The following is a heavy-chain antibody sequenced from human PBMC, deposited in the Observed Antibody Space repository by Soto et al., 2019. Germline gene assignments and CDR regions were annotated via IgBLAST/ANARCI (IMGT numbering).Heavy chain of an antibody. CDR1: GGTFSSYA. D-gene: IGHD6-13*01. Sequence: VASVKVSCKASGGTFSSYAISWVRQAPGQGLEWMGGIIPIFGTANYAQKFQGRVTITADKSTSTAYMELSSLRSEDTAVYYCAREPYSSSWKNWFDPWGQGTLVTVSS. J-gene: IGHJ5*02. CDR2: IIPIFGTA. CDR3: AREPYSSSWKNWFDP. V-gene: IGHV1-69*06.